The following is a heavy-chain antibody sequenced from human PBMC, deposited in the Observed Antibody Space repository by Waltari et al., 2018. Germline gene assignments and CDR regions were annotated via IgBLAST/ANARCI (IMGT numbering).Heavy chain of an antibody. Sequence: QLQLQESGPRLVRPSETLSLICRVSGVSITSNRHYWAWIRQSPGQGLEWIGTVSYRGTTDISPSLKSRVSVSRDTSKNQVSLILGSVTAADMAVYYCATYIGASVGTAAFDVWGQDTMVTVSS. D-gene: IGHD5-12*01. CDR1: GVSITSNRHY. V-gene: IGHV4-39*01. J-gene: IGHJ3*01. CDR2: VSYRGTT. CDR3: ATYIGASVGTAAFDV.